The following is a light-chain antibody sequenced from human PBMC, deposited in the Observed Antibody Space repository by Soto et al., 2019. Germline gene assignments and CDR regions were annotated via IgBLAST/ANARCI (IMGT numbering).Light chain of an antibody. Sequence: QPVLTQPPSASGTPGRRVTISCSGSSSNIGTYYVYWYQQLPGTAPKLLIYRNNQRPSGVPDRFSGSKSGTSASLAISGLRSEDEADYYCAAWDDSLSGRVFGTGTKLTVL. J-gene: IGLJ1*01. V-gene: IGLV1-47*01. CDR3: AAWDDSLSGRV. CDR2: RNN. CDR1: SSNIGTYY.